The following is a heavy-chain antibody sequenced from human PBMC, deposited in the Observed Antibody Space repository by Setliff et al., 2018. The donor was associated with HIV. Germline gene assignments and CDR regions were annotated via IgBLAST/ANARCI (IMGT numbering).Heavy chain of an antibody. D-gene: IGHD5-18*01. CDR1: GFTFSSYW. V-gene: IGHV3-7*01. CDR3: ARGARGYSYG. Sequence: SLRLSCAGSGFTFSSYWMSWVRQAPGKGLEWVANIKQDGSEKYYVESVKGRFTISRDNANNSLYLQMNGLRAEDTAVYYCARGARGYSYGWGQGTLVTVSS. J-gene: IGHJ4*02. CDR2: IKQDGSEK.